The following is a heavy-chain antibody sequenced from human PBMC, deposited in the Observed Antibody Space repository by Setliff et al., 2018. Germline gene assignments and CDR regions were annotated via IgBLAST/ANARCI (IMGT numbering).Heavy chain of an antibody. Sequence: GGSLRLSCAASGFIFSGYGMHWVRQAPGKGLVWVSRINSDGSSTNYADSVKGQFTVSRDNAKNTLYLQMNSLRAEDTAVYYCARDGHNVYYFDYWGLGTRVTVSS. V-gene: IGHV3-74*01. CDR2: INSDGSST. CDR1: GFIFSGYG. CDR3: ARDGHNVYYFDY. D-gene: IGHD1-1*01. J-gene: IGHJ4*02.